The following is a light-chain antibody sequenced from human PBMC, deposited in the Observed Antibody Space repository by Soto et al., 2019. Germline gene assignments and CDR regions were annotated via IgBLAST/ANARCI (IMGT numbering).Light chain of an antibody. V-gene: IGKV1-5*03. CDR2: KAS. Sequence: DIQMTQSPSTLSASVGDRVTITCRASQSISSWLAWYQQKPGKAPKLLIYKASSLESGVPSRFSGRGSGTEFTLKTSSLQPGDFATYDCQQDNSYSWTFGQGTKVQIK. CDR3: QQDNSYSWT. J-gene: IGKJ1*01. CDR1: QSISSW.